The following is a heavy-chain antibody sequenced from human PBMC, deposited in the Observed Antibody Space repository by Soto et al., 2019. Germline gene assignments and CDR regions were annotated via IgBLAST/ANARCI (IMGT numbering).Heavy chain of an antibody. D-gene: IGHD1-26*01. CDR3: ARPGVGATIASNYYYGMDV. J-gene: IGHJ6*02. CDR1: GYSFTSYW. Sequence: PGESLKISCKGSGYSFTSYWISWVRQMPGKGQEWMGRIDPSDSYTNYSPSFQGHVTISADKSISTAYLQWSSLKASDTAMYYCARPGVGATIASNYYYGMDVWGQGTTVTVSS. CDR2: IDPSDSYT. V-gene: IGHV5-10-1*01.